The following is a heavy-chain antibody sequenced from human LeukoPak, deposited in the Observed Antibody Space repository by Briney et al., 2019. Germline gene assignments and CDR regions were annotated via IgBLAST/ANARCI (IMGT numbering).Heavy chain of an antibody. V-gene: IGHV4-59*01. CDR1: GGSISSYY. J-gene: IGHJ4*02. D-gene: IGHD6-19*01. CDR3: ARMLRQWLIGGFGY. CDR2: VYYSGST. Sequence: SETLSLTCTVSGGSISSYYWSWIRQPPGKGLEWIGYVYYSGSTNYNPSLKSRVTISVDTSNNQFSLKLSSVTAADTAVYYCARMLRQWLIGGFGYWGQGTLVTVSS.